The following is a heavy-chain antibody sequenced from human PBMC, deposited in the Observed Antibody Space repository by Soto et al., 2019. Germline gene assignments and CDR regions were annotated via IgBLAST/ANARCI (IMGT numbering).Heavy chain of an antibody. CDR1: GGSISSYY. Sequence: QVQLQESGPGLVKPSETLSLTCTVSGGSISSYYWSWIRQPPGKGLEWIGYIYYSGSTNYNPSLKSRVTISVDTSKNQFSLKLSSVTAADTAVYYCARDYYGSGSYYTPGDYWGQGTLVTVSS. D-gene: IGHD3-10*01. J-gene: IGHJ4*02. V-gene: IGHV4-59*01. CDR3: ARDYYGSGSYYTPGDY. CDR2: IYYSGST.